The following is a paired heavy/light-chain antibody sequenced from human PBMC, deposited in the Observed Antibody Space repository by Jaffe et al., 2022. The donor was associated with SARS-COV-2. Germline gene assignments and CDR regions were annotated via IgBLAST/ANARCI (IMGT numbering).Heavy chain of an antibody. CDR1: GFTVSSNY. CDR2: IYSGGST. V-gene: IGHV3-53*04. Sequence: EVQLVESGGGLVQPGGSLRLSCAASGFTVSSNYMSWVRQAPGQGLEWVSVIYSGGSTYYADSVKGRFTISRHNSENMVFLQMDSLRAEDTAVYYCARGGPWARGSLYFVHWGQGTQVTVSS. D-gene: IGHD3-10*01. J-gene: IGHJ4*02. CDR3: ARGGPWARGSLYFVH.
Light chain of an antibody. J-gene: IGLJ3*02. Sequence: QSVLTQPPSVSAAPGQKVTISCSGSSANIGNNYVAWYQHLPGTAPKLLIYDNDKRPSAIPDRFSGSKSGTSATLGITGLQTGDEADYYCGTWDSSLSGGVFGGGTKLTVL. CDR1: SANIGNNY. CDR3: GTWDSSLSGGV. V-gene: IGLV1-51*01. CDR2: DND.